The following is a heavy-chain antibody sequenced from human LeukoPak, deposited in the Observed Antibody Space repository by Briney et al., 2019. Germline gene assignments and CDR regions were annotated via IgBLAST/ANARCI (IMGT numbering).Heavy chain of an antibody. J-gene: IGHJ6*02. V-gene: IGHV3-9*01. Sequence: GGSLRLSCAASGFTFDDYAMHWVRQAPGKGLEWVSGISWNSGGIGYADSVKGRFAISRDNAKNSLYLQMNSLRAEDTALYYCAKDIKKYYYGSGSYYYYGMDVWGQGTTVTVSS. CDR1: GFTFDDYA. D-gene: IGHD3-10*01. CDR3: AKDIKKYYYGSGSYYYYGMDV. CDR2: ISWNSGGI.